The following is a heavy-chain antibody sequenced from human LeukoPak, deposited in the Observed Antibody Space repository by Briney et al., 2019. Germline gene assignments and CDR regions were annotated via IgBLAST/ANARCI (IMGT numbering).Heavy chain of an antibody. D-gene: IGHD1-26*01. V-gene: IGHV1-69*06. J-gene: IGHJ3*02. CDR3: ARGRRWELPNDAFDI. Sequence: WASVKVSCKASGGTISSHAINWVRQAPGQGLEWMGGIIPIFGSANYAQKFQGRVTITADKSTSTAYMELSSLRSEDTAVYYCARGRRWELPNDAFDIWGQGTMVTVSS. CDR2: IIPIFGSA. CDR1: GGTISSHA.